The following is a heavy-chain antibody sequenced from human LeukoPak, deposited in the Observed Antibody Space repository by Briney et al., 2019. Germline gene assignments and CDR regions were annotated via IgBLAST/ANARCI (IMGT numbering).Heavy chain of an antibody. D-gene: IGHD3-3*01. CDR2: IRYDGSNK. V-gene: IGHV3-30*02. CDR1: GFTFSSYG. Sequence: GGSLRLSXAASGFTFSSYGMHWVRQAPGKGLEWVAFIRYDGSNKDYADSVKGRFTISRDNSKNTLYLQMNSLRAEDTAVYYCAKEPNIRYYDFWSGYYHDAFDIWGQGTMVTVSS. CDR3: AKEPNIRYYDFWSGYYHDAFDI. J-gene: IGHJ3*02.